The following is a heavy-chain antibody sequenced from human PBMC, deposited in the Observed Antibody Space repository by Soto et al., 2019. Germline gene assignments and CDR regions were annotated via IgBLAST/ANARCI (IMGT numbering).Heavy chain of an antibody. D-gene: IGHD3-22*01. CDR3: ARRLHYDSSGFEGGGMDV. J-gene: IGHJ6*02. CDR2: IYYSGST. V-gene: IGHV4-39*01. Sequence: SETPSLTCTVSGGSISSSSYYWGWIRQPPGKGPEWIGSIYYSGSTSYNPSLKSRVTISVDTSKNQFSLKLSSVTAADTAVYYCARRLHYDSSGFEGGGMDVWGQGTRVT. CDR1: GGSISSSSYY.